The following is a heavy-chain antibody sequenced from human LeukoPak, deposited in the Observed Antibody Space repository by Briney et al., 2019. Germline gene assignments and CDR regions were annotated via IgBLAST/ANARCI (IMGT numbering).Heavy chain of an antibody. CDR1: GFTFSGSA. V-gene: IGHV3-73*01. J-gene: IGHJ4*02. D-gene: IGHD4-17*01. CDR3: TRRRPYGDYSPFDY. CDR2: IRSKANSYAT. Sequence: GGSLRLSCAASGFTFSGSAMHWVRQASGKGLEWVVRIRSKANSYATAYAASVKGRFTISKDDSKNTAYLQMNCLNTEDTAGYYCTRRRPYGDYSPFDYWGQGTLVTVSS.